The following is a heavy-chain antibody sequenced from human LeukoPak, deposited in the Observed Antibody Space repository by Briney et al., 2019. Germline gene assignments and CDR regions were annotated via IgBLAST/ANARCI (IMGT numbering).Heavy chain of an antibody. CDR1: GDIVSSNSAA. J-gene: IGHJ4*02. V-gene: IGHV6-1*01. D-gene: IGHD3-10*01. CDR2: TYYRSKWYN. CDR3: ARAYGSGSYYNFLAY. Sequence: SQTLSLTCALSGDIVSSNSAAWNWIRQSPSRGLEWLGRTYYRSKWYNDYAVSVKSRITINPDTSKHQFSLKLSSVTAADTAVYYCARAYGSGSYYNFLAYWGQGTLVTVSS.